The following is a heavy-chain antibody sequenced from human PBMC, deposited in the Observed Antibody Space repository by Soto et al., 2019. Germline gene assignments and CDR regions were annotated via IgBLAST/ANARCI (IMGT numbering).Heavy chain of an antibody. J-gene: IGHJ4*02. CDR3: ARGYGDYEILAY. Sequence: PSETLSLTCTVSGDSISSGDYYWSWIRQPPRKGLEWIGYIYHSGSTYYNPSLKSRVTISVDRSKNQFSLKLSSVTAADTAVYYCARGYGDYEILAYWGQGTLVTVSS. V-gene: IGHV4-30-2*01. CDR2: IYHSGST. CDR1: GDSISSGDYY. D-gene: IGHD4-17*01.